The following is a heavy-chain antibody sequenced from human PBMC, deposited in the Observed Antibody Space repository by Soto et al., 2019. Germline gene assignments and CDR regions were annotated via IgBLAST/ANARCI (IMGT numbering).Heavy chain of an antibody. D-gene: IGHD5-12*01. V-gene: IGHV4-30-2*06. CDR3: ARGGGYDSFDY. Sequence: QLQLQESGSGVVKTSETLSLTCTVSGASISYGGFSWSWIRQSSGKGLEWIGYISHLENTYLHPSFKSRLTMSIDRTRNQFSLKLSSVTAADMAVYYCARGGGYDSFDYWGQGVLVTVSS. CDR2: ISHLENT. CDR1: GASISYGGFS. J-gene: IGHJ4*02.